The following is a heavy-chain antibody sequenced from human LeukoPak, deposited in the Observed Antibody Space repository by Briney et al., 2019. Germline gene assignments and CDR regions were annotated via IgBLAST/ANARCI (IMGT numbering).Heavy chain of an antibody. CDR2: IWYDGSNK. J-gene: IGHJ5*02. Sequence: PGGSLRLSCAASGFTFSSYGMHWVRQAPGKGLEWVAVIWYDGSNKYYADSVKGRFTISRDNSKNTLYLQMSSLRAEDTAVYYCARDQRVHSGWDTWGQGTLVTVSS. CDR1: GFTFSSYG. D-gene: IGHD6-19*01. V-gene: IGHV3-33*01. CDR3: ARDQRVHSGWDT.